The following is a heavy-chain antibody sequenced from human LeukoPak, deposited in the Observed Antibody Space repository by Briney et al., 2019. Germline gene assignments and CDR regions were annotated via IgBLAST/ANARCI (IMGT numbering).Heavy chain of an antibody. CDR1: A. CDR3: XXXXXXXXTPAFDI. V-gene: IGHV3-23*01. CDR2: ISGSGGST. Sequence: AXXWXRQAPGXXXXXXXAISGSGGSTXXADSVKGRFTISRDXXKNTLYLQMNSLRAEDTAVYYCXXXXXXXXTPAFDIWGQGTMVTVSS. J-gene: IGHJ3*02.